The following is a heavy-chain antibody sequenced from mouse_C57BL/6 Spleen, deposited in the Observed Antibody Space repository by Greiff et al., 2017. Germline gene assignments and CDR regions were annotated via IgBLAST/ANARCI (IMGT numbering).Heavy chain of an antibody. CDR1: GFTFNTYA. CDR3: VPQLGQEAWFAY. D-gene: IGHD4-1*02. V-gene: IGHV10-3*01. Sequence: EVKLVESGGGLVQPKGSLKLSCAASGFTFNTYAMHWVRPAPGKGLEWVARIRSKSSNYATYYADSVKDRFTISRDDSQSMLYLQMNNLKTEDTAMYYCVPQLGQEAWFAYWGQGTLVTVSA. CDR2: IRSKSSNYAT. J-gene: IGHJ3*01.